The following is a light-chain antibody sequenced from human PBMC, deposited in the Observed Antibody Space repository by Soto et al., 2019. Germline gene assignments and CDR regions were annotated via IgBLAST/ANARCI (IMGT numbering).Light chain of an antibody. CDR3: QQYSSWPGT. CDR2: GAS. CDR1: QSVNSD. V-gene: IGKV3-15*01. Sequence: EIVMTQSPATLSVSPGERVTLSCRASQSVNSDLAWYQQKPGQAPRLLIYGASTRATGIPARFSGSGSGTEFALTIDSLHSEDFAVFYCQQYSSWPGTFGQGTKVDI. J-gene: IGKJ1*01.